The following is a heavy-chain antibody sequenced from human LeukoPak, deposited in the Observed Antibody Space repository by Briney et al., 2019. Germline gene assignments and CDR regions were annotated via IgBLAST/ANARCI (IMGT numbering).Heavy chain of an antibody. Sequence: PGGSLRLSCAASGFTFSSYGMHWVRQAPGKGLEWVAVISYDGSNKYYADSVKGRFTISRDNSKNTLYLQMNSLRAEDTAVYYCARFHQIGYYYGMDVWGQGTTVTVSS. J-gene: IGHJ6*02. CDR2: ISYDGSNK. V-gene: IGHV3-30*03. CDR3: ARFHQIGYYYGMDV. CDR1: GFTFSSYG.